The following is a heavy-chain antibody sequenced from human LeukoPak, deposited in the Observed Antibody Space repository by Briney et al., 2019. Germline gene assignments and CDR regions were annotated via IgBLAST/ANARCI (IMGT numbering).Heavy chain of an antibody. CDR3: ARRELLGYSYGLGAFNV. V-gene: IGHV3-66*04. J-gene: IGHJ3*01. Sequence: PGGSLRLSCAASGFIVGHNYMSWFRQAPGKGLEWGSIIYSGGVYSDGTTHYADSVKGRFTISRDSSKNTLYLQMNSLRAEDTAVYYCARRELLGYSYGLGAFNVWGQGTMVTVSS. CDR2: IYSGGVYSDGTT. CDR1: GFIVGHNY. D-gene: IGHD5-18*01.